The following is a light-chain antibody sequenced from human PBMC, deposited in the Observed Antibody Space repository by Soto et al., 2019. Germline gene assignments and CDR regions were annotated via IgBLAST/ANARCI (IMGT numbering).Light chain of an antibody. J-gene: IGLJ1*01. CDR3: SSYAGSSNV. CDR1: SSDVGTYTL. CDR2: EVN. V-gene: IGLV2-14*02. Sequence: QSVLTQPASVSGSPGESITISCTGTSSDVGTYTLVSWYQQRPDKAPKLMIYEVNKRPSGVPDRFSGSKSGNTASLTVSGLQGEDEADYYCSSYAGSSNVFGTGTKVTVL.